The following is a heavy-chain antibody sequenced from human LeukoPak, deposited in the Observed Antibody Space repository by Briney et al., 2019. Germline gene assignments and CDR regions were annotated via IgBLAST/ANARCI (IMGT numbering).Heavy chain of an antibody. D-gene: IGHD1-26*01. Sequence: SETLSLTCTVSGGSITNYYWSWIRQPLGKGLEWIGYIYYSGSTNYNPSLKSRVTISVDTSENQFYLRLTSVTAADTAVYYCARQRYSGSYYFDSWGQGSLATVSS. V-gene: IGHV4-59*08. CDR3: ARQRYSGSYYFDS. J-gene: IGHJ4*02. CDR2: IYYSGST. CDR1: GGSITNYY.